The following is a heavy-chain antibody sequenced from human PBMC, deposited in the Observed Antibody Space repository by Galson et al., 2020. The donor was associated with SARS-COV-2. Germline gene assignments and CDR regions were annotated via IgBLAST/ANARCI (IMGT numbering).Heavy chain of an antibody. CDR1: GGSFSGYY. D-gene: IGHD4-4*01. Sequence: SQTLSLTCAVYGGSFSGYYWSWIRQPPGKGLEWIGEINHSGSTNYNPSLKSRITISVDTSKNQFSLKLSSVTAADTAVYYCARAVRRNPKPVDYWGQGTLVTVSS. J-gene: IGHJ4*02. CDR3: ARAVRRNPKPVDY. V-gene: IGHV4-34*01. CDR2: INHSGST.